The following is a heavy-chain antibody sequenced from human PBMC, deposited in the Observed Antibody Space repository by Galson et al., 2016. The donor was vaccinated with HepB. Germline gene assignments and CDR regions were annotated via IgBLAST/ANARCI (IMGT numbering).Heavy chain of an antibody. CDR1: GFTVSDSY. CDR3: ARGTAVLAGDAFDI. CDR2: IFGGGAT. Sequence: SLRLSCAASGFTVSDSYMGWVCQAPRKGLIWVSVIFGGGATYYADSAKGRFTISRDSSKNTLNLQMNSLRAEDTAVYYCARGTAVLAGDAFDIWGQGTLVTASS. J-gene: IGHJ3*02. D-gene: IGHD1-1*01. V-gene: IGHV3-53*01.